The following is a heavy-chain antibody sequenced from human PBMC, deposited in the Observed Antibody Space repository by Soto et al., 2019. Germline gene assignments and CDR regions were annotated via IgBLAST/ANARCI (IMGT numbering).Heavy chain of an antibody. D-gene: IGHD3-22*01. CDR1: GFTFSSYA. CDR2: ISGTGGST. CDR3: AKEMTSGYYLFDY. V-gene: IGHV3-23*01. J-gene: IGHJ4*02. Sequence: EVQLLQSGGGLVQPGGSLRLSCAASGFTFSSYAMSWVRQAPGKGLEWVSTISGTGGSTYYPDSVKGRFTISRDNSKNTVYLQMNSLIAEDAALYYCAKEMTSGYYLFDYWGQGTLVTVSS.